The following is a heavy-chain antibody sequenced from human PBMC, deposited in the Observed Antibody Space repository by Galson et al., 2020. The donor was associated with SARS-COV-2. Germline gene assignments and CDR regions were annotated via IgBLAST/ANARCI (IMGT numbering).Heavy chain of an antibody. CDR2: ISNTGDKA. CDR1: GFRFNDYV. Sequence: GGSLRLSCEGSGFRFNDYVMNWVRQAPGKGLEWVSGISNTGDKAYYADSVKGRFTISRDNSKGTLFLQMNRLRVEDTAIYYCVKDAFFAEWELLADACDFWGQGTMVTVSS. V-gene: IGHV3-23*01. J-gene: IGHJ3*01. CDR3: VKDAFFAEWELLADACDF. D-gene: IGHD1-26*01.